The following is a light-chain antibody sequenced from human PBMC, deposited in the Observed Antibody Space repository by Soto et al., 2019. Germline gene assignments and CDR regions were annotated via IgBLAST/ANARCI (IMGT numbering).Light chain of an antibody. CDR2: EVS. J-gene: IGLJ1*01. Sequence: QSALTQPPSASGSPGQSVTISCTGTSSDVGGYNYVSWYQQHPDKAPKLIIYEVSKRPSGVPDRFSGSKSGNTAYLTISGLQVEDEAEYFCFSFTTTSTHVFGTGTKVTVL. CDR3: FSFTTTSTHV. V-gene: IGLV2-8*01. CDR1: SSDVGGYNY.